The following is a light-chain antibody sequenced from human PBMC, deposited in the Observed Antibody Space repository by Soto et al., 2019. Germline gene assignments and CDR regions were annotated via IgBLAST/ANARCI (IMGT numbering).Light chain of an antibody. Sequence: QSVLTQPASVSGSPGQSITISCTGTGSDVGGYNYVSWYQQHPGKAPKLMIYEVSNRPSGVSNRFSGSKSGNTASLTISGLQAEDEADYYCRSYTRSSTLPYVFGTGTKVTVL. CDR1: GSDVGGYNY. CDR3: RSYTRSSTLPYV. J-gene: IGLJ1*01. CDR2: EVS. V-gene: IGLV2-14*01.